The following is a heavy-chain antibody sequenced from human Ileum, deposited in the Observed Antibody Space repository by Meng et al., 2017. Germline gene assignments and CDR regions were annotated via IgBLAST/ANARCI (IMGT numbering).Heavy chain of an antibody. CDR1: GFTFRNYW. CDR2: IEQDGSEK. CDR3: ARKLHDTLPGYPDY. D-gene: IGHD3-9*01. Sequence: SLMISCASSGFTFRNYWMSWVRQAPGEGLEWVAHIEQDGSEKYYVDSVKGRFTISRDNTKNSLYLQMDSLRAEDTAVYYCARKLHDTLPGYPDYWGQGTLVTVSS. J-gene: IGHJ4*02. V-gene: IGHV3-7*01.